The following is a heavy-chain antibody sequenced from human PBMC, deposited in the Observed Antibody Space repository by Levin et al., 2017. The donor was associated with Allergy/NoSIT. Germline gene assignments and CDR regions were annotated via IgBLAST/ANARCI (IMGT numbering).Heavy chain of an antibody. Sequence: SGPTLVKPTQTLTLTCTVSGFSLSTSGVGVGWIRQPPGKALECLALIYLDADKRYNPSLKNRLTITKDTSKNQVVLTMTNMDPVDTGTYYCVLNKRGLLFAMDVWGQGTTVTVSS. V-gene: IGHV2-5*04. D-gene: IGHD3-10*02. CDR3: VLNKRGLLFAMDV. J-gene: IGHJ6*02. CDR1: GFSLSTSGVG. CDR2: IYLDADK.